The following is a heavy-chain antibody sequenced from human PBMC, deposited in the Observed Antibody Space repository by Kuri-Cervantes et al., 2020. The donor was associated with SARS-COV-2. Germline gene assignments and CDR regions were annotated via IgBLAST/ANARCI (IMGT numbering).Heavy chain of an antibody. CDR3: ARDPTPGIAVAGPWGNFDY. J-gene: IGHJ4*02. CDR2: ISGSGGST. CDR1: GFTFSSYA. V-gene: IGHV3-23*01. Sequence: LSLTCAASGFTFSSYAMSWVRQAPGKGLEWVSAISGSGGSTYYADSVKGRFTISRDNSKNTLYLQMNSLRAEDTAVYYCARDPTPGIAVAGPWGNFDYWGQGTLVTVSS. D-gene: IGHD6-19*01.